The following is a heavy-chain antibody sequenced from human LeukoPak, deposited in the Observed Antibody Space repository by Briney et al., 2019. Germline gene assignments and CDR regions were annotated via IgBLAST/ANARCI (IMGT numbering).Heavy chain of an antibody. D-gene: IGHD1-26*01. CDR2: ISGSGGST. Sequence: TGGSLRLSCAASGFTFSSYAMSWVRQAPGKGLEWVSAISGSGGSTYYADSVKGRFTISRDNSKNSLYLQMNSLRAEDTAVYYCAHQYGYSGRPGYWGQGTLVTVSS. CDR1: GFTFSSYA. CDR3: AHQYGYSGRPGY. V-gene: IGHV3-23*01. J-gene: IGHJ4*02.